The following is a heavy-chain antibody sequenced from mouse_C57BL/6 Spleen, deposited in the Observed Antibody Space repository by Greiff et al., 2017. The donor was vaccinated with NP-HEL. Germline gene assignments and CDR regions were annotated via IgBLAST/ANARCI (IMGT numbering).Heavy chain of an antibody. CDR2: IDPENGDT. CDR1: GFNIKDDY. D-gene: IGHD2-3*01. Sequence: VQLKQSGAELVRPGASVKLSCTASGFNIKDDYMHWVKQRPEQGLEWIGWIDPENGDTEYASKFQGKATITADTSSNTAYLQLSSLTSEDTAVYYCTTGWLILLDYWGQGTTLTVSS. V-gene: IGHV14-4*01. CDR3: TTGWLILLDY. J-gene: IGHJ2*01.